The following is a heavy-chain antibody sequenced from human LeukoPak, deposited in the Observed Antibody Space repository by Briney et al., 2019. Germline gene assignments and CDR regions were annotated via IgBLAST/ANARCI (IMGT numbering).Heavy chain of an antibody. CDR1: GGSISSYY. J-gene: IGHJ4*02. D-gene: IGHD6-13*01. CDR2: IFYTGSS. Sequence: SETLSLTCTVSGGSISSYYWSWIRQPPGKGLEWIGHIFYTGSSNYNPSLKSRVTISLDRSKNQFSLKLSSVTAADTAVYYCARARDSEAALDYWGQGTLVTVSS. CDR3: ARARDSEAALDY. V-gene: IGHV4-59*12.